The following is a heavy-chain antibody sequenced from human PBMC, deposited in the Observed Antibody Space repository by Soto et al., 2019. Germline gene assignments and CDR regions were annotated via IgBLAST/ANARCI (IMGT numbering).Heavy chain of an antibody. V-gene: IGHV1-18*01. J-gene: IGHJ4*02. CDR3: ARDSGLEMATINFDY. Sequence: GASVKFSCKASGYTFTSYGISWVRQAPGQGLEWMGWISAYNGNTNYAQKLQGRVTMTTDTSTSTAYMELRSLRSDDTAVYYCARDSGLEMATINFDYWGQGTLVTVSS. D-gene: IGHD5-12*01. CDR1: GYTFTSYG. CDR2: ISAYNGNT.